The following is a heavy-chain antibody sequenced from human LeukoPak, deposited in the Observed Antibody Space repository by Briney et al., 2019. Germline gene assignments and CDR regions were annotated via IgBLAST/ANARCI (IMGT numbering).Heavy chain of an antibody. J-gene: IGHJ4*02. Sequence: SETLSLTCAVYGGSFSGYYWSWIRQPPGKGLEWIGEINHSGGTNYNPSLKSRVTISVDTSKNQFSLKPSSVTAADTAVYYCARGGRYYDFWSGSKTYYFDYWGQGTLVTVSS. CDR2: INHSGGT. CDR1: GGSFSGYY. V-gene: IGHV4-34*01. D-gene: IGHD3-3*01. CDR3: ARGGRYYDFWSGSKTYYFDY.